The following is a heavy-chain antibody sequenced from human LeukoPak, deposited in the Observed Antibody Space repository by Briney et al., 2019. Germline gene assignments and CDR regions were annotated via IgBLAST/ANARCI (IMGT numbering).Heavy chain of an antibody. CDR3: AREGGPFRPLDY. J-gene: IGHJ4*02. CDR2: INHSGST. Sequence: SETLSLTCAVYGGSFSGYYWSWIRQPPGKGLEWIGEINHSGSTNYNPSLKSRVTISVDTSKNQFSLKLSSVAAADTAVYYCAREGGPFRPLDYSGQGTLVTVSS. D-gene: IGHD2/OR15-2a*01. V-gene: IGHV4-34*01. CDR1: GGSFSGYY.